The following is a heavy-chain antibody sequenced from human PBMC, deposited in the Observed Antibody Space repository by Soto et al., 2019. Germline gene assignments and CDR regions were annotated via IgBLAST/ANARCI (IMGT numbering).Heavy chain of an antibody. Sequence: PSETLSLTCTVSGGSTSSSSYYWGWIRQPPGKGLEWIGSIYYSGSTYYNPSLKSRVTISVDTSKNQFSLKLSSVTAADTAVYCCASPSRIAAAGNRYYYYGMDVWGQGTTVTVSS. CDR3: ASPSRIAAAGNRYYYYGMDV. V-gene: IGHV4-39*01. J-gene: IGHJ6*02. D-gene: IGHD6-13*01. CDR1: GGSTSSSSYY. CDR2: IYYSGST.